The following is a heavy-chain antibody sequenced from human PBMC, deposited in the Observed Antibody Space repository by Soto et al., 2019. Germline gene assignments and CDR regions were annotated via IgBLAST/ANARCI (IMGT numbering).Heavy chain of an antibody. CDR3: ARVSSITMVRGVIVFDY. V-gene: IGHV1-46*01. CDR1: GYTFTSYY. D-gene: IGHD3-10*01. Sequence: QVQLVQSGAEVKKPGASVKVSCKASGYTFTSYYMHWVRQAPGQGLEWMGIINPSGGSTSYAQKFQGRVTMTRDTSTSTVYMELSSLRSEDTAVYYCARVSSITMVRGVIVFDYWGQGTLVTVSS. J-gene: IGHJ4*02. CDR2: INPSGGST.